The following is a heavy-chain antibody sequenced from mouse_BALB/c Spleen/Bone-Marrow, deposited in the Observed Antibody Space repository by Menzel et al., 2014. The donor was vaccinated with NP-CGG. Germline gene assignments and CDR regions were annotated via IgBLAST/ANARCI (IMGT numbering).Heavy chain of an antibody. V-gene: IGHV2-4*02. J-gene: IGHJ4*01. CDR3: ARNKDDAMDY. CDR2: IWSGGST. CDR1: GFSLTSYG. Sequence: HVQLQQSGPGLVQPSQSLSITCTVSGFSLTSYGVHWVRQPPGKGLEWLGVIWSGGSTDYNAAFISRLSISKDNSKSQVFFKMNSLRADDTPIYYCARNKDDAMDYWGQGTSVTVSS. D-gene: IGHD2-12*01.